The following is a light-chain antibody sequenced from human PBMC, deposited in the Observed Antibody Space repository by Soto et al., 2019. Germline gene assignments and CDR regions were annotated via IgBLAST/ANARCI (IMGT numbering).Light chain of an antibody. CDR3: QQYDTSPPRYT. Sequence: EIVLTQSPGTLSLSPGESAALSCRASQSLNGKFLAWYQQKPGQAPRLLVYAASSRATGIPDRFSGSASGTVFSLTISRLEPEDFAVYYCQQYDTSPPRYTFGQGTKLEI. V-gene: IGKV3-20*01. J-gene: IGKJ2*01. CDR1: QSLNGKF. CDR2: AAS.